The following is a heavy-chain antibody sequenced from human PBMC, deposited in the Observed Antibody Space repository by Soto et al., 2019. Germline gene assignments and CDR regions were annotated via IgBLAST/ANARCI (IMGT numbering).Heavy chain of an antibody. CDR1: GFTFSSYG. D-gene: IGHD2-15*01. J-gene: IGHJ6*02. CDR3: ARDCSGGSCYSGDYYGMDV. Sequence: GGSLRLSCAASGFTFSSYGMHWVRQAPGKGLEWVAVIWYDGSNKYYADSVKGRFTISRDNSKNPLYLQMNSLRAEDTAVYYCARDCSGGSCYSGDYYGMDVRGQGTTVTVSS. CDR2: IWYDGSNK. V-gene: IGHV3-33*01.